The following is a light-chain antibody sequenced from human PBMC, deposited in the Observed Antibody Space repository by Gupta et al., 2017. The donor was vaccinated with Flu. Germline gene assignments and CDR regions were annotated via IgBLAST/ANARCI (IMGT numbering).Light chain of an antibody. V-gene: IGLV3-9*01. CDR2: RYD. Sequence: SYELTQPLSVSVALGQADTITCARKNFGSYNGNSDQQKPGQAPVLVIYRYDSRPSEIPERWSGSISGNTATLTIRRAQVGDEAYYFCQVWASGTVVFGGGTKLTVV. J-gene: IGLJ2*01. CDR1: NFGSYN. CDR3: QVWASGTVV.